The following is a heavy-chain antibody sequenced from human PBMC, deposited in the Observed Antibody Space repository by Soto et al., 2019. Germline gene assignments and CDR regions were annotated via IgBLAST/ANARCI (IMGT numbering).Heavy chain of an antibody. D-gene: IGHD3-22*01. J-gene: IGHJ4*02. CDR3: ALRSMAVVPEY. Sequence: QVQLQESGPGLVKPSETLSLTCAVSGDSISSYYYMRIRQPPGKGLESIGYLYYGRSANYNPSLKGRVTLSVDTSTNPCSMTLSSMTAADTAVYYCALRSMAVVPEYWGQGTLGTVSS. V-gene: IGHV4-59*01. CDR1: GDSISSYY. CDR2: LYYGRSA.